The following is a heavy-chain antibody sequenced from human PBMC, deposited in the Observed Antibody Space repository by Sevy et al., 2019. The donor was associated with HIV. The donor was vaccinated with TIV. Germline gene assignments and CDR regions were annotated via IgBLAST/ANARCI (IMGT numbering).Heavy chain of an antibody. Sequence: QLGGSLRLSCAASGFTFSKYSMSWVRQPPGKGLEWVSTLSFGCGEINHADSVKGRFTISRDNSKNSLYLQMNNLRAEDTAVYYYAREGCTKPHDYWGQGTLVTVSS. CDR3: AREGCTKPHDY. V-gene: IGHV3-23*01. CDR2: LSFGCGEI. J-gene: IGHJ4*02. CDR1: GFTFSKYS. D-gene: IGHD2-8*01.